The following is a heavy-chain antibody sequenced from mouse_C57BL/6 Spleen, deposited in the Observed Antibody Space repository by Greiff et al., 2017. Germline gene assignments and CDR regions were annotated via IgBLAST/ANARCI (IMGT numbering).Heavy chain of an antibody. CDR3: ARSYGNYGYFDV. CDR1: GYTFTSYW. CDR2: IDPSDSAT. J-gene: IGHJ1*03. V-gene: IGHV1-52*01. Sequence: QVQLQQPGAELVRPGSSVKLSCKASGYTFTSYWMHWVKQRPIQGLEWIGNIDPSDSATHYNQNFKDKATLTVDKSSSTAYMQLSRLTSEDSAVYSGARSYGNYGYFDVWGTGTTVTVSS. D-gene: IGHD2-1*01.